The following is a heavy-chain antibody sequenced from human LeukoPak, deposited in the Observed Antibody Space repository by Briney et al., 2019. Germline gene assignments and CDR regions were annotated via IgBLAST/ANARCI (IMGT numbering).Heavy chain of an antibody. CDR2: IWYDGSNK. Sequence: GGYLRLSCAASGFTFSSYGMHWVRQAPGKGLEWVVVIWYDGSNKYYADSVKGRFTISRDNSKNTLYLQMNSLRAEDTAVYYCARDAVMATITLVDYWGQGTLVTVSS. J-gene: IGHJ4*02. CDR1: GFTFSSYG. D-gene: IGHD5-24*01. CDR3: ARDAVMATITLVDY. V-gene: IGHV3-33*01.